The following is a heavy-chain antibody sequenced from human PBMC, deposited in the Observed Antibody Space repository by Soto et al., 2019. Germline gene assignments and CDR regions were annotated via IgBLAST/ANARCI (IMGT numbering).Heavy chain of an antibody. CDR1: GGTFSSYA. Sequence: SVKVSCKASGGTFSSYAISWVRQAPGQGLEWMGGIIPIFGTANYAQKFQGRVTITADESTSTAYMELSSLRSEDTAVYYCARAGGSYYDGGDAFDICGPGTMVTV. J-gene: IGHJ3*02. D-gene: IGHD1-26*01. V-gene: IGHV1-69*13. CDR3: ARAGGSYYDGGDAFDI. CDR2: IIPIFGTA.